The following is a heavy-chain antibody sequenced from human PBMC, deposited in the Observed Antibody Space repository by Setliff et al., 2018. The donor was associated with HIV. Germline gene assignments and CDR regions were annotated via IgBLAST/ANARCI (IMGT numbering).Heavy chain of an antibody. J-gene: IGHJ4*02. CDR3: AKVVSYLYGPRLAFDF. CDR1: GLTFSNYW. D-gene: IGHD4-17*01. V-gene: IGHV3-74*01. CDR2: IDSDGSDT. Sequence: GGSLRLSCAASGLTFSNYWMHWVRQAPGKGLEWVSRIDSDGSDTNYADSVRGRFTISRDNAKNTVYLQMNSLRAEDTALYYCAKVVSYLYGPRLAFDFWGQGTLVTVS.